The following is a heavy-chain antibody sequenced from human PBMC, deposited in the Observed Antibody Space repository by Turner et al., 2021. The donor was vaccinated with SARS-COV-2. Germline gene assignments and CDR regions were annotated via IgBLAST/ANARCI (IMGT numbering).Heavy chain of an antibody. Sequence: QVQLVQSGAEVKKPGASVKVSCKASGYTFTSYDINWVRQATGQGLEWMGWMNPNSGNTGYAQKFQGRVTMTRNTSISTAYMELSSLRSEDTAVYYCARGMFRFGGVIVRLFEYWGQGTLVTVSS. D-gene: IGHD3-16*02. CDR2: MNPNSGNT. CDR3: ARGMFRFGGVIVRLFEY. V-gene: IGHV1-8*01. CDR1: GYTFTSYD. J-gene: IGHJ4*02.